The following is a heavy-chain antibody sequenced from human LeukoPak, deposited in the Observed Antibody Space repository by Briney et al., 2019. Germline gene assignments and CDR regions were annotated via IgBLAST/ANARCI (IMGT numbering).Heavy chain of an antibody. Sequence: ASVKVSCKASGYTFTSYYMHWVRQAPGQGLEWMGIINPSGGSTSYAQKFQGRVTMTRDTSISTAYMELSRLRSDDTAVYYCARDYEVIHFDYWGQGTLVTVSS. CDR3: ARDYEVIHFDY. CDR2: INPSGGST. CDR1: GYTFTSYY. V-gene: IGHV1-46*01. D-gene: IGHD3-16*01. J-gene: IGHJ4*02.